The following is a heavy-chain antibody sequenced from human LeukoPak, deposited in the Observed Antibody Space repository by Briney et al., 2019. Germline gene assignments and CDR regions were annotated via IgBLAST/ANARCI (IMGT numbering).Heavy chain of an antibody. Sequence: GGSLRLSCAASGFTFSSYGMHWVRQAPGKGLEWVAVISYDGSNKYYADSVKGRFTISRDNSKNTLYLQMNSLRAVDTAVYYCAKVPTGLYSYYYYMDVWGKGTTVTVSS. V-gene: IGHV3-30*18. CDR2: ISYDGSNK. CDR3: AKVPTGLYSYYYYMDV. J-gene: IGHJ6*03. CDR1: GFTFSSYG. D-gene: IGHD1-14*01.